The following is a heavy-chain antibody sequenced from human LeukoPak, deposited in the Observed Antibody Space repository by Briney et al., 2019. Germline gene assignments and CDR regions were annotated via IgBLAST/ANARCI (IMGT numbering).Heavy chain of an antibody. CDR3: AREVYYYYDSSGYFDY. Sequence: SQTLSLTCTVSGGSISSGDYYWSWIRQPPGKGLEWIGYIYYSGSTYYNPSLKSRVTISVDTSKNQFSLKLSSVTAADTAVYYCAREVYYYYDSSGYFDYWGQGTLVTVSS. CDR1: GGSISSGDYY. D-gene: IGHD3-22*01. J-gene: IGHJ4*02. CDR2: IYYSGST. V-gene: IGHV4-30-4*01.